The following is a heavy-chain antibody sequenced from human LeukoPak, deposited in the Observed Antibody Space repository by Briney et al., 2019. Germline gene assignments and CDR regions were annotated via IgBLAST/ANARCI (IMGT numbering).Heavy chain of an antibody. V-gene: IGHV3-64D*08. J-gene: IGHJ1*01. D-gene: IGHD1-20*01. Sequence: GGTLRLSCSVSVFTFSRYPMHWVRQAPGKGLEYVSAICSNGGSTYYADSGKGRFIISRDNYKNTLFLQMSSLGAEDTALYYCVNYFYSWSVHHWGQGTLVTVSS. CDR3: VNYFYSWSVHH. CDR2: ICSNGGST. CDR1: VFTFSRYP.